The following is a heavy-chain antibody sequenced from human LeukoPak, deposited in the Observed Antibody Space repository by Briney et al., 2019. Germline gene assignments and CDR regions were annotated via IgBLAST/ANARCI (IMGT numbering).Heavy chain of an antibody. V-gene: IGHV4-34*01. CDR2: INHSGST. Sequence: PSETLSLTCAVSGGSLSGYYWNWIRQTPGKGLEWIGEINHSGSTNYNPSLKRRVTISVDTSQKQSSLRLTSVTAADTAVYYCARGRYVTTRGGAAAGFLDYWGQGTLVTVST. D-gene: IGHD6-13*01. CDR3: ARGRYVTTRGGAAAGFLDY. J-gene: IGHJ4*02. CDR1: GGSLSGYY.